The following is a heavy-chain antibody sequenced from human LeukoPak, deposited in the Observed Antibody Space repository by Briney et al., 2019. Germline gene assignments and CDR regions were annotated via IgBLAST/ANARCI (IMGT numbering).Heavy chain of an antibody. CDR2: IYTSGST. CDR3: ARARYCSSTSCYTGGAFDI. Sequence: PSQTLSLTCTVSGGSISSGSYYWSWTRQPAGKGLEWIGRIYTSGSTNYNPSLKSRVTISVDTSKNQFSLKLSSVTAADTAVYYCARARYCSSTSCYTGGAFDIWGQGTMVTVSS. J-gene: IGHJ3*02. V-gene: IGHV4-61*02. D-gene: IGHD2-2*02. CDR1: GGSISSGSYY.